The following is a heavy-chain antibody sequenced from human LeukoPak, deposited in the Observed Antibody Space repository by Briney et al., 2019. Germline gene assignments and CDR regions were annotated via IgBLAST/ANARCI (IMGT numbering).Heavy chain of an antibody. V-gene: IGHV3-21*01. J-gene: IGHJ5*02. D-gene: IGHD3-16*01. CDR1: GFTFSSYS. Sequence: GGSLRLSCAASGFTFSSYSMNWVRPAPGKGLEWVSYISSSSTFIYYADSVKGRFTISRDNAKNSLYLQMSSLRAEDTAVYYCARGEWGANWFDPWGQGTLVTVSS. CDR2: ISSSSTFI. CDR3: ARGEWGANWFDP.